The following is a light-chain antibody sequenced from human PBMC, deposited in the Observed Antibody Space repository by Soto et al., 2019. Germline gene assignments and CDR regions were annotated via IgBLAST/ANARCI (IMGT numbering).Light chain of an antibody. CDR1: QSVSSS. J-gene: IGKJ1*01. CDR2: GAS. CDR3: QQYNNWWT. Sequence: EIVMTQSPATLSVSPGERVTLSCRASQSVSSSLAWYQQKPGQAPRLLIYGASTRATGIPARFSGSGSGTEFTLTISSLQSEDFAVYYCQQYNNWWTFGQGTKVEIK. V-gene: IGKV3-15*01.